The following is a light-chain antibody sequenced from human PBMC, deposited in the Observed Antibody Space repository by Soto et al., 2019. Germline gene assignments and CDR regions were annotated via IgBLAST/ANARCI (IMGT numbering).Light chain of an antibody. Sequence: QTVVTQPPSVSGAPGQTVTISCTGSSSNIGAGYDVHWYQQLPGTAPKLLIHGNTNRPSGVPDRFSGSKSGTSASLAITGLQAEDEADYFCQSYDSSLSGRVVFGGGTKLTVL. CDR1: SSNIGAGYD. CDR2: GNT. V-gene: IGLV1-40*01. CDR3: QSYDSSLSGRVV. J-gene: IGLJ2*01.